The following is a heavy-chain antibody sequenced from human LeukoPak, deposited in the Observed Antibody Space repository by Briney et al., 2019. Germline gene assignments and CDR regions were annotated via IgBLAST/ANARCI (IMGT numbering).Heavy chain of an antibody. CDR1: GGTFSSYA. J-gene: IGHJ4*02. V-gene: IGHV1-69*05. D-gene: IGHD6-6*01. CDR3: ARGYSGSSGYLRPFDY. Sequence: SVKVSCKASGGTFSSYAIRWVRQAPGQGLEWMGGIIPIFGTANYAQKFQGRVTITTDESTSTAYMELSSLRSEDTAVYYCARGYSGSSGYLRPFDYWGQGTLVTVSS. CDR2: IIPIFGTA.